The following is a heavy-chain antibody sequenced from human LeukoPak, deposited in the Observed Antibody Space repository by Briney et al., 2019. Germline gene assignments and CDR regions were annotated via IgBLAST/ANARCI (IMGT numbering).Heavy chain of an antibody. J-gene: IGHJ4*02. CDR3: ARAQELADFDY. CDR1: GFTFCSYS. V-gene: IGHV3-21*01. D-gene: IGHD6-13*01. CDR2: ISSSSSYI. Sequence: GGSLRLSXAASGFTFCSYSMNWVRQAPGKGLEWASSISSSSSYIYYADSVKGRFTISRDNAKNSLYLQMNSLRAEDTAVYYCARAQELADFDYWGQGTLVTVSS.